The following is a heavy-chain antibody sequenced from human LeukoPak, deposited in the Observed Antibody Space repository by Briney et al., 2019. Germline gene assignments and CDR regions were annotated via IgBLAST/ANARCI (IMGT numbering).Heavy chain of an antibody. Sequence: SETLSLTCTVSGGSLSTYYWTWIRQTPGKGLEWVSYIYYTGSTNYNPSLKSRVTISVDTSKNQFSLKLPSVAAADTAVYYCAGVYGSGYDFRGAFDIWGQGTMVSVSS. CDR3: AGVYGSGYDFRGAFDI. D-gene: IGHD5-12*01. J-gene: IGHJ3*02. CDR1: GGSLSTYY. V-gene: IGHV4-59*01. CDR2: IYYTGST.